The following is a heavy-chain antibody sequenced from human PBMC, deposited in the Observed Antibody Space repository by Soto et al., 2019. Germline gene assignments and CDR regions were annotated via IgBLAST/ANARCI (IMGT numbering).Heavy chain of an antibody. D-gene: IGHD2-21*01. V-gene: IGHV5-51*01. CDR2: IYPGDSDT. CDR1: GYSFSDYW. J-gene: IGHJ5*02. CDR3: ATRRQHCGTSTCSFDP. Sequence: GESLKISCKASGYSFSDYWIGWVRQMPGRGLEWMGIIYPGDSDTRYSASFQGQVTISADKSISTTFLQWSSLKASDTAMYYCATRRQHCGTSTCSFDPWGQGTLVTVYS.